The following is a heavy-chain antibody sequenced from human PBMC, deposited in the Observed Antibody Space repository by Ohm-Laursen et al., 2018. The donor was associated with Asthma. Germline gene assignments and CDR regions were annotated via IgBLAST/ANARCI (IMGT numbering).Heavy chain of an antibody. CDR1: GYSVTSYA. Sequence: ASVKVSCKASGYSVTSYAFSWVRQAPGQRPEWMGWIYIGNTNYAPNFRDRVTMTTDTSTNTAYMELRSLTSDDTAVYYCVRDVVDRFDYWGQGSLVIVSS. CDR3: VRDVVDRFDY. D-gene: IGHD2-21*01. CDR2: IYIGNT. J-gene: IGHJ4*02. V-gene: IGHV1-18*04.